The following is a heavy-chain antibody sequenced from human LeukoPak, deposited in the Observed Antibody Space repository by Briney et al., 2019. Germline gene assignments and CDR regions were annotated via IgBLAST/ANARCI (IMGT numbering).Heavy chain of an antibody. CDR3: ARDYYDSSGYYYFFDY. V-gene: IGHV3-7*01. J-gene: IGHJ4*02. D-gene: IGHD3-22*01. CDR1: GFTFNNYW. Sequence: GGSLRLSCAASGFTFNNYWMSWVRQAPGEGLEWVANIKQDGSEKYYVDSVKGRFTISRDNAKNSLYLQMNSLRAEDTAVYYCARDYYDSSGYYYFFDYWGQGTLVTVSS. CDR2: IKQDGSEK.